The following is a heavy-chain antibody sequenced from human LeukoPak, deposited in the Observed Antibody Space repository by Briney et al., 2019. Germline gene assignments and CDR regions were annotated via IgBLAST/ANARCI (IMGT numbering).Heavy chain of an antibody. D-gene: IGHD3-10*01. CDR2: INHSGST. V-gene: IGHV4-34*01. CDR1: GGSFSGYY. CDR3: ATSSRGSYYYGSGTKSCLDY. J-gene: IGHJ4*02. Sequence: PSETLSLTCAVYGGSFSGYYWSWIRQPPGKGLERIGEINHSGSTNYNPSLKSRVTISVDTSKNQFSLKLSSVTAADTAVYYCATSSRGSYYYGSGTKSCLDYWGQGTLVTVSS.